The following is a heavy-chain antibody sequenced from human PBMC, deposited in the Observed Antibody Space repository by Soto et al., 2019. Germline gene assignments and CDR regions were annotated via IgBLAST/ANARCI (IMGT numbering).Heavy chain of an antibody. V-gene: IGHV4-4*07. CDR2: IYTSGST. D-gene: IGHD3-22*01. J-gene: IGHJ6*02. CDR3: ARESSGYPYYYGMDV. Sequence: SETLSLTGTVSGGSISSYYWSWIRQPAGKGLEWIGRIYTSGSTNYNPSLKSRVTMSVNTSKNQFSLKLSSVTAADTAVYYCARESSGYPYYYGMDVWGQGTTVTVSS. CDR1: GGSISSYY.